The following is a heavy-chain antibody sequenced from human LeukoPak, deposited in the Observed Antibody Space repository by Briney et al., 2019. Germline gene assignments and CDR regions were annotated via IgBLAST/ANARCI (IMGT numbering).Heavy chain of an antibody. Sequence: PGGSLRLSCAASGFTFSSYWMHWLRQTPGKGLVWVSRINVDGSNIAYADSVKGRFTISRDNAKNTLYLQMNSLRADDTAVYYCARGQLLVDYWGQGTLVTVSS. CDR1: GFTFSSYW. J-gene: IGHJ4*02. D-gene: IGHD1-26*01. CDR3: ARGQLLVDY. V-gene: IGHV3-74*01. CDR2: INVDGSNI.